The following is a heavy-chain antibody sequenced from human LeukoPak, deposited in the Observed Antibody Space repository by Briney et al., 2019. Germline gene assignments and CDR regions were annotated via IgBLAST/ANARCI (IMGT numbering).Heavy chain of an antibody. D-gene: IGHD7-27*01. CDR1: GFTFSSYS. CDR2: ISSSSSTI. J-gene: IGHJ4*02. V-gene: IGHV3-48*04. Sequence: GGFLRLSCAVSGFTFSSYSMSWVRQAPGKGLEWLSYISSSSSTIYYADSVKGRFTISRDNAKNSLYLQMNSLRAEDTAVYYCARSPELGTFDYWGQGTLVTVSS. CDR3: ARSPELGTFDY.